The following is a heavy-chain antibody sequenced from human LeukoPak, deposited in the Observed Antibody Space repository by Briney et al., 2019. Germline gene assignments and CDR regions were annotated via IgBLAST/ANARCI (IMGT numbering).Heavy chain of an antibody. V-gene: IGHV4-34*01. D-gene: IGHD1-26*01. J-gene: IGHJ4*02. CDR3: ARRPPISGTYDGPSGLDY. Sequence: SETLSLTCAVYGGSFSDYHWSWIRQPPGKGLEWIGEVNHSGTTKYIPSLKSRVTISVDTSKNQFSLKLGSVTAADTAVYYCARRPPISGTYDGPSGLDYWGQGTLVTVS. CDR1: GGSFSDYH. CDR2: VNHSGTT.